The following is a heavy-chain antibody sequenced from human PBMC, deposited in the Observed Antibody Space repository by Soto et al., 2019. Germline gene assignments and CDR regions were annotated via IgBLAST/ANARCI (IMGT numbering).Heavy chain of an antibody. CDR3: ARERNTGYYYSYYYGMDV. V-gene: IGHV3-30-3*01. CDR1: GFTFSPHA. J-gene: IGHJ6*02. D-gene: IGHD5-18*01. Sequence: QVQLVESGGGVVQPGRSLRLSCAASGFTFSPHAMHWVRQGPGKGLEWVAVISYEGSNKYYADSVKGRFTISRDNSKNTLYMQLNSLRAEDTAVYYCARERNTGYYYSYYYGMDVWGQGTTVTVSS. CDR2: ISYEGSNK.